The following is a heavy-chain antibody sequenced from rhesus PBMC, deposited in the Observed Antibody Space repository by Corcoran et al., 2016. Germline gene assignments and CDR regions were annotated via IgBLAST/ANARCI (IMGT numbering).Heavy chain of an antibody. CDR2: ISGSSGST. D-gene: IGHD5-12*01. CDR3: ARGTWIQIPDY. J-gene: IGHJ4*01. V-gene: IGHV4-99*02. Sequence: QVQLQESGPGLVKPSETLSLTCAVSGYSIRRGYYWGWIRQPPGKGLEYIGYISGSSGSTYYNPSLKSRVTISKDTSKNQFSLKLSSVTAADTAVYYCARGTWIQIPDYWGQGVLVTVSS. CDR1: GYSIRRGYY.